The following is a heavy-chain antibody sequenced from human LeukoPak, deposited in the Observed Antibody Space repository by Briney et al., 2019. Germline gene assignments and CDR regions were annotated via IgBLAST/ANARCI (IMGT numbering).Heavy chain of an antibody. Sequence: GGFLRLSCAASGFTFSNYNMNWVRQAPGKGLEWVSSISSSSSYIYYADSVKGRFTISRDNAKNSLYLQMHSLRAEDTAVYYCARDLMGWDLHYFDYWGQGTLVTVSS. CDR1: GFTFSNYN. D-gene: IGHD1-26*01. V-gene: IGHV3-21*01. CDR3: ARDLMGWDLHYFDY. J-gene: IGHJ4*02. CDR2: ISSSSSYI.